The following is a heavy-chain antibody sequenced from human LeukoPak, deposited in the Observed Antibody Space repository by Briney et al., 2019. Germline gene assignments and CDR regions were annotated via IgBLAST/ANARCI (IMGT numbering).Heavy chain of an antibody. D-gene: IGHD3-16*02. CDR1: GFTFSSYG. V-gene: IGHV3-30*02. CDR3: AKVGRLGELSPRYYYYGMDV. CDR2: IRYDGSNK. J-gene: IGHJ6*02. Sequence: PGGSLRLSCAASGFTFSSYGMHWVRQAPGKGLEWVAFIRYDGSNKYYADSVKGRLTISRDNSKNTLYLQMNSLRAEDTAVYYCAKVGRLGELSPRYYYYGMDVWGQGTTVTVSS.